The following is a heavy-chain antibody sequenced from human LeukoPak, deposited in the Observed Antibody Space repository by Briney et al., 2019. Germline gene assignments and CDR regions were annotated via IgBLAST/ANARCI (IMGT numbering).Heavy chain of an antibody. J-gene: IGHJ6*03. D-gene: IGHD4-17*01. CDR3: ARYGDAYYYYYYMDV. CDR1: GGSISSYY. CDR2: IYHSGST. Sequence: KPSETLSLTCTVSGGSISSYYWSWIRQPPGKGLEWIGSIYHSGSTYYNPSLKSRVTISVDTSKNQFSLKLSSVTAADTAVYYCARYGDAYYYYYYMDVWGKGTTVTVSS. V-gene: IGHV4-59*08.